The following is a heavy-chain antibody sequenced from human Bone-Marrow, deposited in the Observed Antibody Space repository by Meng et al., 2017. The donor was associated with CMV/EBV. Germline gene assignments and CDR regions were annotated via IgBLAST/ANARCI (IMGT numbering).Heavy chain of an antibody. D-gene: IGHD3-3*01. Sequence: GESLKISCAASGFTFSSYSMNWVRQAPGKGLEWVSYISSSSSTIYYADSVKGRFTISRDNAKNSLYLQMNSLRAEDTAVYYCARDRDFWRADGMEVWGQGTMVNVSS. CDR3: ARDRDFWRADGMEV. CDR1: GFTFSSYS. V-gene: IGHV3-48*04. J-gene: IGHJ6*02. CDR2: ISSSSSTI.